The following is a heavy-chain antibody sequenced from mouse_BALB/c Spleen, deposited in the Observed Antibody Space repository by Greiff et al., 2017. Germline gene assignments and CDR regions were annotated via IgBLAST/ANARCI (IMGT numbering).Heavy chain of an antibody. J-gene: IGHJ2*01. CDR1: GFSLTSYG. V-gene: IGHV2-9*02. CDR2: IWAGGST. Sequence: QVQLKESGPGLVAPSQSLSITCTVSGFSLTSYGVHWVRQPPGKGLEWLGVIWAGGSTNYNSALMSRLSISKDNSKSQVFLKMNSLQTDDTAMYYWGRAYGSSWKGYWGQGTTLTVSS. CDR3: GRAYGSSWKGY. D-gene: IGHD1-1*01.